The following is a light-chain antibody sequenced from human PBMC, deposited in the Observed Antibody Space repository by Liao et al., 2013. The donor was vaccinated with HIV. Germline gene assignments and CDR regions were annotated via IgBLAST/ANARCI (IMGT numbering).Light chain of an antibody. V-gene: IGLV3-1*01. CDR1: KLGDKY. CDR2: QDG. Sequence: SYALTQTPSVSVSPGQTASIICSGDKLGDKYASWYQQKPGQSPVLVIYQDGKRPSGISDRFSGSTSENTATLTISRAEAGDEADYYCQLWDRSSAHPCVFGPGTKVTVL. J-gene: IGLJ1*01. CDR3: QLWDRSSAHPCV.